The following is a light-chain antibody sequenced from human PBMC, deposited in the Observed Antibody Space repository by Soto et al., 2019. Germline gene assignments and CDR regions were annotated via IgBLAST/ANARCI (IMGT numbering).Light chain of an antibody. CDR2: AAS. CDR1: QSISSY. V-gene: IGKV1-39*01. J-gene: IGKJ1*01. CDR3: QQSYSTPWT. Sequence: DIQMTQSPSSLSASVGDRVTITCRASQSISSYLNWYQQKPGKAPKLLIYAASSLQSGVPSRFSGSGSGTEFTLTISSLQPEDFATYYCQQSYSTPWTFGQVTKVEIK.